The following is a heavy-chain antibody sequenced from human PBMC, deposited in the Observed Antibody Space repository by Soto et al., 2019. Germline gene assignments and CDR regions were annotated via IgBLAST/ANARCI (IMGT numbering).Heavy chain of an antibody. CDR2: IYTSGST. CDR1: GGSISRYY. V-gene: IGHV4-4*07. Sequence: PSETLSLTCTVSGGSISRYYWSWIRQPAGKGLEWIGRIYTSGSTNYNPSLKSRVTMSVDTSKNQFSLKLSSVTAADTAVHYCARGLGYTSSSLTWFDPWGKLTLITFSS. J-gene: IGHJ5*02. CDR3: ARGLGYTSSSLTWFDP. D-gene: IGHD6-6*01.